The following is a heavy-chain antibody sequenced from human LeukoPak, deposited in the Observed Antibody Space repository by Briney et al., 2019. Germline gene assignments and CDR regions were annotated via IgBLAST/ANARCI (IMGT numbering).Heavy chain of an antibody. Sequence: GGSLRCTCVASGFTFSAYLMHWVGPAPCKGLEWVADIASDGSHTFYAEPVKGRFTISRDNSKNTLYLQMNSLRAEDTAVYFCARERQDTVLHSGAFDIWGQGTMVTVSS. V-gene: IGHV3-30-3*01. CDR2: IASDGSHT. CDR1: GFTFSAYL. CDR3: ARERQDTVLHSGAFDI. J-gene: IGHJ3*02. D-gene: IGHD2-21*01.